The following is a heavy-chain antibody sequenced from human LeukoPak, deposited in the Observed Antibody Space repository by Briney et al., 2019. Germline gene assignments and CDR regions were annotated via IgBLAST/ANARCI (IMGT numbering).Heavy chain of an antibody. J-gene: IGHJ4*02. D-gene: IGHD5-12*01. CDR2: IYYTGNT. CDR1: NDSINNYY. V-gene: IGHV4-59*01. Sequence: SETLSLTCTVSNDSINNYYWSWIRQPPGKGLEWIGYIYYTGNTNYNPSLKSRVTISLDTSENQFSLSLTSVTAADTAVYYCARKYNGYGGWIAYWAQETLVTAS. CDR3: ARKYNGYGGWIAY.